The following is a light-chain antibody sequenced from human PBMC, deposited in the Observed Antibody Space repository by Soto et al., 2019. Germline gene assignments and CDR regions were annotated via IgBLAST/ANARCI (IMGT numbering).Light chain of an antibody. V-gene: IGLV1-47*01. J-gene: IGLJ2*01. CDR1: SSNIGSNY. CDR3: AAWDDSLSGPT. Sequence: QSVLTQPPSASGTPGQRVTISCSGSSSNIGSNYVYWYQQLPGTAPKLLIYRNNQRPSGVPDRFSGSKSGTSASLAISGLRSEDEADYYCAAWDDSLSGPTVGQGTK. CDR2: RNN.